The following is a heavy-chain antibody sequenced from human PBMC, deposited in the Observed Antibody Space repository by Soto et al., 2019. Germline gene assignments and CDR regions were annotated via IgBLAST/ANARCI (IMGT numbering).Heavy chain of an antibody. V-gene: IGHV3-23*01. D-gene: IGHD6-19*01. CDR1: GFPFGENA. J-gene: IGHJ4*02. CDR3: AKEDTSSGSLDY. CDR2: IXXSXXXX. Sequence: GGSLRFSCAASGFPFGENAMSWVRQAPGKGLXGVXGIXXSXXXXXYXXSVRGRFTISRDNSKNTLYLQMKSLRAEDSASYYCAKEDTSSGSLDYWGQGALVTASS.